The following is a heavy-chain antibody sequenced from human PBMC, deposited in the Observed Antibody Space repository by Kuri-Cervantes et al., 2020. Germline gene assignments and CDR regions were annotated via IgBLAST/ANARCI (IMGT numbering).Heavy chain of an antibody. D-gene: IGHD3-22*01. V-gene: IGHV5-51*01. CDR1: GYSFTSYW. J-gene: IGHJ3*01. Sequence: GGSLRLSCKGSGYSFTSYWIGWVRQMPGKGLEWMGIIYPGDSDTRYSPSFQGQVPISADKSISTAYLQWSSLKASDTAMYYCAAKDSSGYYYRWGQGTMVTVSS. CDR2: IYPGDSDT. CDR3: AAKDSSGYYYR.